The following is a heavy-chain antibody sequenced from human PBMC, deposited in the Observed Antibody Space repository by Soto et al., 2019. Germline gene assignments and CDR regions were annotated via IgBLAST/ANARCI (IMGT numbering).Heavy chain of an antibody. V-gene: IGHV1-18*01. J-gene: IGHJ4*02. CDR3: ARDRRSYGGNSGALGAPL. Sequence: AASVKVSCKASGYTFTSYAMHWVRQAPGQRLEKMGWINAYNGNTNYAQKFQGRVTMTTDTSTSTAYMELRSLRSDDTAVYYCARDRRSYGGNSGALGAPLWGQGTLVTVSS. CDR2: INAYNGNT. D-gene: IGHD1-26*01. CDR1: GYTFTSYA.